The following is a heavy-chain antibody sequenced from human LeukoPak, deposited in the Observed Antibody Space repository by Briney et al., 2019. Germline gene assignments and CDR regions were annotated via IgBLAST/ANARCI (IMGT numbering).Heavy chain of an antibody. V-gene: IGHV4-59*08. CDR1: GGSISSYY. Sequence: SETLSLTCTVSGGSISSYYWSWVRQPPGKGLEWIGYTYYSGSTNYNPSLKSRVTISVDTSKNQFSLKLSSVTAADTAVYYGSRVVSDAFDIWGQGTMVAVSS. CDR2: TYYSGST. D-gene: IGHD2-15*01. CDR3: SRVVSDAFDI. J-gene: IGHJ3*02.